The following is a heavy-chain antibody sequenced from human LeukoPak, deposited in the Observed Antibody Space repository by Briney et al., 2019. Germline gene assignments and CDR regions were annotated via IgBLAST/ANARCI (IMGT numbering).Heavy chain of an antibody. Sequence: GGSLRLSCAASGFTFSSYAMSWVRQAPGKGLEWVSAISGSGGSTYYADSVKGRFTISRDNAKNSLYLQMNSLRAEDTAVYYCARDPTMIVVDHYFDYWGQGTLVTVSS. CDR1: GFTFSSYA. V-gene: IGHV3-23*01. J-gene: IGHJ4*02. CDR2: ISGSGGST. D-gene: IGHD3-22*01. CDR3: ARDPTMIVVDHYFDY.